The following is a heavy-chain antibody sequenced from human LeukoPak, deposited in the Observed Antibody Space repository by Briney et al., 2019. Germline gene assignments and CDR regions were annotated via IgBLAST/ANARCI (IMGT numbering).Heavy chain of an antibody. CDR3: ARQDSSSWNYYFDY. CDR1: GGSISSYY. D-gene: IGHD6-13*01. V-gene: IGHV4-59*01. Sequence: PSETLSLTCTVSGGSISSYYWSWIRQPPGKGLEWIGYIYYSGSTNYNPSLKSRVTISVDTSKNQFSLKLSSVTAADTAVYYCARQDSSSWNYYFDYWGQGTLVTVSS. CDR2: IYYSGST. J-gene: IGHJ4*02.